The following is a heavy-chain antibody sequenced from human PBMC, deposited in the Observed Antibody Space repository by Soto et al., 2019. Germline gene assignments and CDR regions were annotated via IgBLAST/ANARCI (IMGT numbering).Heavy chain of an antibody. J-gene: IGHJ4*02. CDR1: GGTFSSYT. Sequence: QVQLVQSGAEVKKSGSSVKVSCKASGGTFSSYTISWVRQAPGQGLEWMGRIIPILGIANYAQKFQGRVTITADKSTSTAYMELSSLRSEDTAVYYCAIPRGGNIVATTKFDYWGQGTLVTVSS. V-gene: IGHV1-69*02. CDR2: IIPILGIA. D-gene: IGHD5-12*01. CDR3: AIPRGGNIVATTKFDY.